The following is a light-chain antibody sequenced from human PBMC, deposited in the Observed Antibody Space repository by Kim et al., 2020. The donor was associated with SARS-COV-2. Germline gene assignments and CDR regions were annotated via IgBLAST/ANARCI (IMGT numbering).Light chain of an antibody. J-gene: IGLJ1*01. CDR3: SSYTGSSTLYV. CDR2: DVS. Sequence: QSALTQPASVSGSPGQSITISCTGTTSDVGGYNYVSWYQQHPGKATKLMIYDVSHRPSGVSNRFSGSKSGNTASLTISGLQAEDEADYYCSSYTGSSTLYVFGTGTKVTVL. V-gene: IGLV2-14*03. CDR1: TSDVGGYNY.